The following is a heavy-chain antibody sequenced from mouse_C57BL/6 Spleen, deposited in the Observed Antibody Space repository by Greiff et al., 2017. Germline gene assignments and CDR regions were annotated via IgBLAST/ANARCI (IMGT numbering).Heavy chain of an antibody. V-gene: IGHV1-50*01. D-gene: IGHD3-2*02. J-gene: IGHJ4*01. CDR2: IDPSDCYT. CDR3: ARCRQLRLRAMDY. CDR1: GYTFTSYW. Sequence: QVQLQQPGAELVKPGASVKLSCKASGYTFTSYWMQWVKQRPGQGLEWIGEIDPSDCYTNYNRKFKGKATLTVDTSSSTAYMQLSSLTSEDSAVYYCARCRQLRLRAMDYWGQGTSVTVSA.